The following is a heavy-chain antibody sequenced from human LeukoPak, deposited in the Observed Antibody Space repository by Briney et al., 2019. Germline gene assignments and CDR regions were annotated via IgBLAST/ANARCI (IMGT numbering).Heavy chain of an antibody. V-gene: IGHV3-48*01. CDR3: AKDLLIVGATSAFDI. CDR1: GFTFSSYA. D-gene: IGHD1-26*01. Sequence: GGSLRLSCAASGFTFSSYAMNWVRQAPGKGLEWISYISSGSSTIYYADSVKGRFTISRDNSKNTLYLQMNSLRAEDTAVYYCAKDLLIVGATSAFDIWGQGTMVTVSS. J-gene: IGHJ3*02. CDR2: ISSGSSTI.